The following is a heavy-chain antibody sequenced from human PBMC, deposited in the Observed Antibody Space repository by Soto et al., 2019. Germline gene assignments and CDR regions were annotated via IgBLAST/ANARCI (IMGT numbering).Heavy chain of an antibody. CDR1: GGSISSYY. CDR3: ARNMLYDFIWGSYRPEYYFDY. D-gene: IGHD3-16*02. V-gene: IGHV4-59*01. J-gene: IGHJ4*02. CDR2: IYYSGST. Sequence: PSETLSLTCTVSGGSISSYYWGWIRQPPGKGMEWIGYIYYSGSTNYNPSLKSRVTISVDTSKNQFSLKLSSVTAADTAVYYCARNMLYDFIWGSYRPEYYFDYWGQGSLVTVSS.